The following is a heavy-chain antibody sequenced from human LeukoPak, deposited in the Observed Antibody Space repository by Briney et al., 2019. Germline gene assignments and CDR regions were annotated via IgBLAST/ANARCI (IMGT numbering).Heavy chain of an antibody. J-gene: IGHJ5*02. CDR2: INHSGST. CDR1: GGSFSGYY. V-gene: IGHV4-34*01. Sequence: SETLSLTCAVYGGSFSGYYWSWIRQPPGKGLEWIGEINHSGSTNYNPSLKSRVTISVDTSKNQFSLKLSSVTAADTAVYYCATCYDSSGSGWFDPWGQGTLVTVSS. CDR3: ATCYDSSGSGWFDP. D-gene: IGHD3-22*01.